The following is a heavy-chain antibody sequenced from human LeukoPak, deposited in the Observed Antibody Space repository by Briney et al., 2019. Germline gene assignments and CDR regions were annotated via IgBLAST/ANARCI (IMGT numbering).Heavy chain of an antibody. D-gene: IGHD5-12*01. CDR3: SRDRLGGLDL. V-gene: IGHV3-21*01. CDR2: ISTMSNYI. Sequence: GSLRLSCAASGFDFSTYAINWVRQAPGKGLEWVSSISTMSNYIFYGDSVKGRFTTSRDNAKNSVYLQMNSLRPEDTAVYYCSRDRLGGLDLWGQGTLVTVSS. J-gene: IGHJ5*02. CDR1: GFDFSTYA.